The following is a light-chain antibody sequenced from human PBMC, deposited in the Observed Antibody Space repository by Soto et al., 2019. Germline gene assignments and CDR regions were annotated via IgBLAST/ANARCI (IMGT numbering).Light chain of an antibody. V-gene: IGLV2-14*03. CDR3: SSYMTTTNVV. Sequence: QSALTQPASVSGSPGQSITISCTGTSSDVGGYNYVSWYQQHLGKAPKLMIYDVSNRPSGISNRFSGSKSGNTASLTISGLQAEDEADYYCSSYMTTTNVVFGGGTKLTVL. CDR1: SSDVGGYNY. J-gene: IGLJ2*01. CDR2: DVS.